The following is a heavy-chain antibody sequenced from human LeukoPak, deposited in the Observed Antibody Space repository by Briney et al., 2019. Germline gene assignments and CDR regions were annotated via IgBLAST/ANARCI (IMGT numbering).Heavy chain of an antibody. CDR1: GFTFSSYS. CDR3: ARGLGSSWYSPDY. J-gene: IGHJ4*02. Sequence: GGCLRLSCAASGFTFSSYSMNWVRQAPGKGLEWVSSITGSSSYVYYADLVKGRFTISRDNAKNSLYLQINSLRAEDTAVYYCARGLGSSWYSPDYWGQGTLVTVSS. D-gene: IGHD6-13*01. V-gene: IGHV3-21*01. CDR2: ITGSSSYV.